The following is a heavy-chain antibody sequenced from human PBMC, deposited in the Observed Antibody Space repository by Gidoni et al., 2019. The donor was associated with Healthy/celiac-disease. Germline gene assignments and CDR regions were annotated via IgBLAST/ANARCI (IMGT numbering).Heavy chain of an antibody. CDR3: ARGCRVGVGGSCYFYYYYGMDV. J-gene: IGHJ6*02. D-gene: IGHD2-15*01. Sequence: QVQLQQWGAGLLKPSETLSLTCAVYGGSFSGYYWSWIRQPPGKGLEWIGEINHSGSTNYNPSLKSRVTISVDTSKNQFSLKLSSVTAADTAVYYCARGCRVGVGGSCYFYYYYGMDVWGQGTTVTVSS. CDR2: INHSGST. CDR1: GGSFSGYY. V-gene: IGHV4-34*01.